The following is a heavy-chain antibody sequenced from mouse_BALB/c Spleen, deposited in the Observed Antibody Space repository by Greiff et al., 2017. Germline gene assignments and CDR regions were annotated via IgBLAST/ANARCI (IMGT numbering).Heavy chain of an antibody. Sequence: EVKLMESGGGLVQPGGSMKLSCVASGFTFSNYWMNWVRQSPEKGLEWVAEIRLKSNNYATHYAESVKGRFTISRDDSKSSVYLQMNNLRAEDTGIYYCTKLWLRRGMDYWGQGTSVTVSS. J-gene: IGHJ4*01. CDR2: IRLKSNNYAT. CDR1: GFTFSNYW. D-gene: IGHD2-2*01. V-gene: IGHV6-6*02. CDR3: TKLWLRRGMDY.